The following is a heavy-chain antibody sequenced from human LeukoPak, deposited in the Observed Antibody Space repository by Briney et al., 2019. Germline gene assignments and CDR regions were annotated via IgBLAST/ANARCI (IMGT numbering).Heavy chain of an antibody. CDR1: GFTFSSYS. CDR3: ASPYSSSSLYYYYDMDV. D-gene: IGHD6-6*01. V-gene: IGHV3-48*02. CDR2: ISSSSSTI. Sequence: PGGSLRLSCAASGFTFSSYSMTWVRQAPGKGLEWVSYISSSSSTIYYADSVKGRFTISRDNAKNSLYLQMNSLRDEDTAVYYCASPYSSSSLYYYYDMDVWGQGTTVTVSS. J-gene: IGHJ6*02.